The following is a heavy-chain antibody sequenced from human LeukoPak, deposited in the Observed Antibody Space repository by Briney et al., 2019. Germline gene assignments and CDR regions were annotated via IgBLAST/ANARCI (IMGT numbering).Heavy chain of an antibody. J-gene: IGHJ5*02. CDR2: ISGSGGST. Sequence: GGSLRLSCAASGFTFSSYAMSWVRQAPGKGLEWVSAISGSGGSTYYADSVKGRFTISRDNSKNTLYLQMNSLRAEDTAVYYCAKAXXXXXXXYDXWSGYSGWFDPWGQGTLVTVSS. CDR1: GFTFSSYA. CDR3: AKAXXXXXXXYDXWSGYSGWFDP. D-gene: IGHD3-3*01. V-gene: IGHV3-23*01.